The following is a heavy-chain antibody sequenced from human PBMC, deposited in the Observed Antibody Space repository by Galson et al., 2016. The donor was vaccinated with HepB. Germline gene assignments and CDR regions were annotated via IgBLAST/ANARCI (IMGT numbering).Heavy chain of an antibody. CDR2: ISSSSSYI. CDR1: GFTFSSYS. J-gene: IGHJ6*02. CDR3: ASQSLWSGPANYYYGMDV. Sequence: SLRLSCAASGFTFSSYSMNWVRQAPGKGLEWVSYISSSSSYIYYADSEKGRFTISRDDAKNSLYLKMNSLRAEDTAVYYCASQSLWSGPANYYYGMDVWGQGTTVTVSS. V-gene: IGHV3-21*01. D-gene: IGHD3-3*01.